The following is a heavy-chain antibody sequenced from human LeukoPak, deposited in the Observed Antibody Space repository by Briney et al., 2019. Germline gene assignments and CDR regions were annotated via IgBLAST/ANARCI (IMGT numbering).Heavy chain of an antibody. CDR2: IYYSGST. CDR1: GDSITGFY. V-gene: IGHV4-59*08. Sequence: PSETLSLTCSVSGDSITGFYWSWIRQPPGKGLEWIGYIYYSGSTNYNPSLKSRVTISVDTSKNQFSLKLSSVTAADTAVYYCARHWGDWGQGTLVTVSS. J-gene: IGHJ4*02. CDR3: ARHWGD. D-gene: IGHD3-16*01.